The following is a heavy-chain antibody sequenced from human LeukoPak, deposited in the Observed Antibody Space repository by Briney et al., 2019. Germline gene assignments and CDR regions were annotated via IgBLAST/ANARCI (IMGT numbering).Heavy chain of an antibody. J-gene: IGHJ4*02. CDR3: ARYVRGHDYVWGSYPSPFAY. Sequence: SETLSLTCTVSGGSISSSSYYWGWIRQPPGKGLEWIRSMYYSGSTYYNPSLKSRVTMSVDTSKNQFSLRLSSVTAADTAVYYCARYVRGHDYVWGSYPSPFAYWGQGTLVTVSS. V-gene: IGHV4-39*01. D-gene: IGHD3-16*02. CDR1: GGSISSSSYY. CDR2: MYYSGST.